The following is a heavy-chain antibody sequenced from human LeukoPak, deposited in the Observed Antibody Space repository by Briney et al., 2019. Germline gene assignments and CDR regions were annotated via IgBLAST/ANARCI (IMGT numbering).Heavy chain of an antibody. CDR1: GSTFSNAW. J-gene: IGHJ4*02. Sequence: GGSLRLSCAASGSTFSNAWMSWVRQAPGKGLEWVGRIKSKTDGGTTDYAAPVKGRFTISRDDSKNTLYLQMNSLKTEDTAVYYCTTDRYYYDSSGYYWYFDYWGQGTLVTVSS. CDR2: IKSKTDGGTT. CDR3: TTDRYYYDSSGYYWYFDY. D-gene: IGHD3-22*01. V-gene: IGHV3-15*01.